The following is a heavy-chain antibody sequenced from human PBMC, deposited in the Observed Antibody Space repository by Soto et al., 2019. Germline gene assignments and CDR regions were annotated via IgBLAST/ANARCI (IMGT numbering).Heavy chain of an antibody. Sequence: EVQLVESWGGLVQPGRSLRLSCSASGFTFDDYAMHWVRQAQGKCLEWVSGISWTSGSIGYADSVKGRFTISRDNAKNSLYLPMNSLRAEDTALYYCANALLIRQGGKGEGYYYYYMDVWGKGTTVTVSS. CDR2: ISWTSGSI. CDR1: GFTFDDYA. J-gene: IGHJ6*03. V-gene: IGHV3-9*01. D-gene: IGHD3-16*01. CDR3: ANALLIRQGGKGEGYYYYYMDV.